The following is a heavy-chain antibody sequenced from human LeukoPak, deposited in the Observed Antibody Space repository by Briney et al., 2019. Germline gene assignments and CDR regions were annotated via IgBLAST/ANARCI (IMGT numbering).Heavy chain of an antibody. J-gene: IGHJ3*02. CDR1: GFTFSSYS. CDR3: ARDPKLSAAAGIGAFDI. Sequence: DPGGSLRLSCAASGFTFSSYSMNWVRQAPGKGLEWVSYISSSGSTIYYADSVKGRFTISRDNAKNSLYLQTNSRRAEDTAVYYCARDPKLSAAAGIGAFDIWGQGTLVTVSS. CDR2: ISSSGSTI. D-gene: IGHD6-13*01. V-gene: IGHV3-48*01.